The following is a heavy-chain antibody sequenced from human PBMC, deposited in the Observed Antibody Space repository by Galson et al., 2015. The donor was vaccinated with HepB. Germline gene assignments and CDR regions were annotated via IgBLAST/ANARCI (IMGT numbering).Heavy chain of an antibody. Sequence: SVKVSCKASGYTFPSYGISWVRQAPGQGLEWMGWVSAYTGNTNYAQKLQGRVTMTTDTSTSTAYMELRSLRSDDTAVYYCARRSRGGSWWGFDPWGQGTLVTVSS. V-gene: IGHV1-18*04. D-gene: IGHD2-15*01. J-gene: IGHJ5*02. CDR1: GYTFPSYG. CDR3: ARRSRGGSWWGFDP. CDR2: VSAYTGNT.